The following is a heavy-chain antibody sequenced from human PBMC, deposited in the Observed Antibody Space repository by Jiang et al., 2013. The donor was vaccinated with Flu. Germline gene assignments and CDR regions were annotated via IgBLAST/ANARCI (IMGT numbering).Heavy chain of an antibody. CDR3: AREVLGAGDYYGMDV. CDR1: GFTFSSHD. V-gene: IGHV3-13*01. J-gene: IGHJ6*02. Sequence: VQLVESGGGLVQPGGSLRLSCAASGFTFSSHDMHWVRQGIGKSLEWVSAIDAAAGHTYYAGSVKGRFAISRENAKSSLYLQMNSLGVGDTAVYYCAREVLGAGDYYGMDVWGQGTTVT. CDR2: IDAAAGHT. D-gene: IGHD3-9*01.